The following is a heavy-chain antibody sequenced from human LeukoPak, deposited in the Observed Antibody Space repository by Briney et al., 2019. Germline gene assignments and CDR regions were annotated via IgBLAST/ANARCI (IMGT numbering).Heavy chain of an antibody. J-gene: IGHJ5*02. CDR2: IIPILGIA. V-gene: IGHV1-69*04. CDR3: AREDQTPYGSGSYSQLFGFDP. CDR1: VGTFSSYA. D-gene: IGHD3-10*01. Sequence: ASVKVSCKASVGTFSSYAISWVRQAPGQGLEWMGRIIPILGIANYAQKFQGRVTITADKSTSTAYMELSSLRSEDTAVYYCAREDQTPYGSGSYSQLFGFDPWGQGTLVTVSS.